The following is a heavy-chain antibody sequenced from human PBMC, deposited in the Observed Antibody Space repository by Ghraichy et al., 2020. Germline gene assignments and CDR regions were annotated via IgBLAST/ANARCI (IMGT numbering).Heavy chain of an antibody. CDR1: GGSISNYY. V-gene: IGHV4-59*01. CDR3: ARVKGYDSSGYHRYFQH. J-gene: IGHJ1*01. CDR2: ISYSGST. D-gene: IGHD3-22*01. Sequence: SETLSLTCTVSGGSISNYYWSWIRQPPGKGLEWIGYISYSGSTNYNPSLKSRVTISVDTSENQFSLKLSSVTAADTAVYFCARVKGYDSSGYHRYFQHWGQGTLVTVAS.